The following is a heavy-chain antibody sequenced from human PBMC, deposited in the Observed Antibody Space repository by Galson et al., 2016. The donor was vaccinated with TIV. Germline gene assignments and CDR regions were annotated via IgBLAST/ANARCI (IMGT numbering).Heavy chain of an antibody. CDR3: ARDDGYTSGSDY. J-gene: IGHJ4*02. V-gene: IGHV1-2*04. D-gene: IGHD6-19*01. Sequence: SVKVSCKASGGTFSDYYMHWVRQAPGRGLEWMGWINPNTGGTNYAQKFQGWVSMTRDTSINTAYMELSRLKSDDTAVYYCARDDGYTSGSDYWGQGTQVTVSS. CDR2: INPNTGGT. CDR1: GGTFSDYY.